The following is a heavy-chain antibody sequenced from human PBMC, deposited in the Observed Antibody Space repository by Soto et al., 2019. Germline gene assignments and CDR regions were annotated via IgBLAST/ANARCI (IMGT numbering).Heavy chain of an antibody. J-gene: IGHJ4*02. Sequence: QVQLVESGEGVVQPGRSLRLSCAXXXXXXXXYXMXXVRXAXXXGLXWVAVISYDGSNKYYADSVKGRFTISRDNSKNTLYLQMNSLRAEDTAVYYXXKXRXXXXXXAPFDYWGQGTLVTVSS. CDR1: XXXXXXYX. CDR3: XKXRXXXXXXAPFDY. CDR2: ISYDGSNK. V-gene: IGHV3-30*03.